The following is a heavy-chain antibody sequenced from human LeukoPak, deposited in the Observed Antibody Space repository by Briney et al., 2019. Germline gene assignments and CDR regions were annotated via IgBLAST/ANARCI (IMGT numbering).Heavy chain of an antibody. V-gene: IGHV4-4*07. CDR3: AREAAAAAGRGSDY. CDR2: IYTSGST. D-gene: IGHD6-13*01. Sequence: SETLSLTCTVSGGSINSYYWSWIRQPAGKGLEWIGRIYTSGSTSYNPSLKSRVAMSVDTSKNQFSLNLTSVTAADTAVYYCAREAAAAAGRGSDYWGQGTLVTVSS. J-gene: IGHJ4*02. CDR1: GGSINSYY.